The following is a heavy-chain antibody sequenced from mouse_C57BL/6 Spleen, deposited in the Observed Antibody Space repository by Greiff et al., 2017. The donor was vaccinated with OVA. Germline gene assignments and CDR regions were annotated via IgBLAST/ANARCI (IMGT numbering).Heavy chain of an antibody. CDR3: ARKAYYGSSYFYAMDY. J-gene: IGHJ4*01. CDR1: GYTFTSYW. V-gene: IGHV1-52*01. D-gene: IGHD1-1*01. Sequence: VQLQQPGAELVRPGSSVKLSCKASGYTFTSYWMHWVKQRPIQGLEWIGNIDPSDSETHYNQKFKDKATLTVDKSSSTAYMQLSSLTSEDSAVYYSARKAYYGSSYFYAMDYWGQGTSVTVSS. CDR2: IDPSDSET.